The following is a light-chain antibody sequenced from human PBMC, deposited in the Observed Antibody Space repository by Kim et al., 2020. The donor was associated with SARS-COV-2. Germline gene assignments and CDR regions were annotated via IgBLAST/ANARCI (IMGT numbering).Light chain of an antibody. CDR3: ATWDSSLSTWV. Sequence: QSVLTQPPSVAAAPGQKVPISCSGSSSNIGRNQISWYQQLPGTAPKLHIYDNNVRPSGIPDRFSGSKSGTSATLGITGLQTGDEADYYCATWDSSLSTWVFGGGTKLTVL. CDR2: DNN. CDR1: SSNIGRNQ. J-gene: IGLJ3*02. V-gene: IGLV1-51*01.